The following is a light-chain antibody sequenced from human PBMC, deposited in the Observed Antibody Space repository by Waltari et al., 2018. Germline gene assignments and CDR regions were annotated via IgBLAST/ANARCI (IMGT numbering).Light chain of an antibody. CDR3: ASYTSSKTWV. Sequence: QSALTQPASVSGSPGQSITISCTGTSSDVGGYDYVSWYQQHPGKAPKLMIFDVTKRPSGVSARFSGSKSGNTASLTMSGLHTEDEADYYCASYTSSKTWVFGGGTKLTVL. CDR1: SSDVGGYDY. J-gene: IGLJ3*02. V-gene: IGLV2-14*01. CDR2: DVT.